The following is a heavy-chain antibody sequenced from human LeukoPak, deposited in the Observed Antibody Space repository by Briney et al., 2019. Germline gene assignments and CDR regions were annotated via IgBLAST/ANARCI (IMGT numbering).Heavy chain of an antibody. CDR2: IYYSGST. CDR1: GGSISSYY. D-gene: IGHD2-15*01. CDR3: ARERRDCSGGSCYYDFDY. Sequence: SETLSLTCTVSGGSISSYYWSWIRQPPGKGLEWIGYIYYSGSTYYNPSLKSRVTISVDTSKNQFSPKLSSVTAADTAVYYCARERRDCSGGSCYYDFDYWGQGTLVTVSS. J-gene: IGHJ4*02. V-gene: IGHV4-30-4*08.